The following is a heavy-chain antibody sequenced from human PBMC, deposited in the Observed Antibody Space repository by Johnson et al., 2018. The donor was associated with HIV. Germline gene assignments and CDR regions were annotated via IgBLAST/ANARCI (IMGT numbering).Heavy chain of an antibody. Sequence: VQLVESGGGVVRPGGSLRLSCAASGFTFDDYGMSWVRQAPGQGLEWVSGINWYGGHTGYSDSFKCPFTISSDNAKNSLYLQMNSLRAEDTALYYCARVVEVVVSGATGGDAFDIWGQGTMVTVSS. V-gene: IGHV3-20*04. CDR1: GFTFDDYG. CDR3: ARVVEVVVSGATGGDAFDI. D-gene: IGHD2-15*01. J-gene: IGHJ3*02. CDR2: INWYGGHT.